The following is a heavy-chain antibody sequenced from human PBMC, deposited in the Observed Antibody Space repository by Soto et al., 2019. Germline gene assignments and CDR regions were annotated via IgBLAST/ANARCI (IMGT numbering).Heavy chain of an antibody. J-gene: IGHJ2*01. V-gene: IGHV3-53*01. CDR3: ARIAAAGIYWYFDL. CDR2: IYSGGST. D-gene: IGHD6-13*01. CDR1: GFTVSSNY. Sequence: HPGGSLRLSCAASGFTVSSNYMSWVRQAPGKGLEWVSVIYSGGSTYYADSVKGRFTISRDNSKNTLYRQMNSLRAEDTAVYYCARIAAAGIYWYFDLWGSGILVTGS.